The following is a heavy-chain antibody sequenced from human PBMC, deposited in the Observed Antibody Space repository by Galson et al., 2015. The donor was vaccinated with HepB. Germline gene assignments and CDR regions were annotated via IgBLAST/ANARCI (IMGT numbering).Heavy chain of an antibody. J-gene: IGHJ4*02. D-gene: IGHD3-16*02. V-gene: IGHV4-59*01. CDR3: AGYMHYFDY. Sequence: SETLSLTCTVSGGSISSYYWSWIRQPPGKGLEWIGYIYYSGSTNYNPSLKSRVTISVDTSKNQFSLKLSSVTAADTAVYYCAGYMHYFDYWGQGTLVTVSS. CDR1: GGSISSYY. CDR2: IYYSGST.